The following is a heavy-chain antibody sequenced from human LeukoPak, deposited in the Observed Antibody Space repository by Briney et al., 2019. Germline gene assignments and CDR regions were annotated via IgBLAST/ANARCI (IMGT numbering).Heavy chain of an antibody. CDR3: ARPQRAGYSSGSGPFHY. CDR2: ISASGGST. J-gene: IGHJ4*02. CDR1: GFTFSSYA. D-gene: IGHD6-19*01. V-gene: IGHV3-23*01. Sequence: GGSLRLSCAASGFTFSSYAMSWVRQAPGKGLEWISGISASGGSTDYADSVKGRFTISRGISKNTLYLQMNSLRADDTAVYYCARPQRAGYSSGSGPFHYWGQGTLVTVSS.